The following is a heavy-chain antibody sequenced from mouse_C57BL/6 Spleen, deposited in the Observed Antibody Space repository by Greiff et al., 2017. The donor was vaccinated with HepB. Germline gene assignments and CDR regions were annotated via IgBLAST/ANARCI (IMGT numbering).Heavy chain of an antibody. V-gene: IGHV1-72*01. CDR2: IDPNSGGT. D-gene: IGHD1-1*01. CDR1: GYTFTSYW. Sequence: QVQLQQSGAELVKPGASVKLSCKASGYTFTSYWMHWVKQRPGRGLEWIGRIDPNSGGTKYNEKFKSKATLTVDKPSSTAYMQLSSLTSEDSAVYYCARSEIGDYYGSSPCDYWGQGTTLTVSS. CDR3: ARSEIGDYYGSSPCDY. J-gene: IGHJ2*01.